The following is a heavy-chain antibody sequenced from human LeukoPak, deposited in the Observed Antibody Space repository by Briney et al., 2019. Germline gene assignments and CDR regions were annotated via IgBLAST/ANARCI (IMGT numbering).Heavy chain of an antibody. Sequence: GGSLRLSCAASGFTFSSSGMHWVRQAPGKGLEWVAVIWYDGSNEYYADSVKGRFTISRDNSKNTLYLQMNSLRAEATAVYYCARDSGSYPSQGDFQHWGQGTLVTVSS. CDR2: IWYDGSNE. CDR1: GFTFSSSG. V-gene: IGHV3-33*01. J-gene: IGHJ1*01. CDR3: ARDSGSYPSQGDFQH. D-gene: IGHD1-26*01.